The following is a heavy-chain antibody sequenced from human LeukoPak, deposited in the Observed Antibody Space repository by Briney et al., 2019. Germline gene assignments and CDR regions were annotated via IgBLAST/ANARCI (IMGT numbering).Heavy chain of an antibody. D-gene: IGHD6-13*01. CDR2: ISSSGSTI. J-gene: IGHJ5*02. CDR3: ARDQSSSFSYFDP. Sequence: GGSLRLSCAASGLTFNSYWMNWVRQAPGKGLEWVSYISSSGSTIYYADSVKGRFTISRDNAKNSLYLQMNSLRAEDTAVYYCARDQSSSFSYFDPWGQGTLVTVSS. V-gene: IGHV3-48*04. CDR1: GLTFNSYW.